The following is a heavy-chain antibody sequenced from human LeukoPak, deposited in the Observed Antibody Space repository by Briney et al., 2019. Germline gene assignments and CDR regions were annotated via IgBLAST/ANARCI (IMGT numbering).Heavy chain of an antibody. CDR1: GGTFSSYA. Sequence: GASVKVSCKASGGTFSSYAISWVRQAPGQGLEWMGGIIPIFGTANYAQKFQGRVTITTDESTSTAYMELSSLRSEDTAVYYCARDRSAAMVPWYLDYWGQGTLVTVSS. D-gene: IGHD5-18*01. J-gene: IGHJ4*02. CDR3: ARDRSAAMVPWYLDY. V-gene: IGHV1-69*05. CDR2: IIPIFGTA.